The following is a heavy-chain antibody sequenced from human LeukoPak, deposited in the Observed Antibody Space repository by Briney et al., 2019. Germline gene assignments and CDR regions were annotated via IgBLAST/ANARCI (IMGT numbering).Heavy chain of an antibody. D-gene: IGHD5-12*01. CDR3: ARIQRGSLVAIDY. Sequence: GGSLRLSCAASGFTFSIYWMHWVRQAPGKGLVWVSRINDDGRSTSYADSVKGRFAISRDNAKNTLYLQLNSLRVEDTAVYYCARIQRGSLVAIDYWGQGTLVTVSS. CDR1: GFTFSIYW. J-gene: IGHJ4*02. CDR2: INDDGRST. V-gene: IGHV3-74*01.